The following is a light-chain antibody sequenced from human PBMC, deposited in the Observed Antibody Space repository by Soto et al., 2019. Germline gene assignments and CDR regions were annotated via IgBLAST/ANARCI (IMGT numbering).Light chain of an antibody. CDR3: NSYIGRDTLGV. Sequence: QSALAQPPSASGFPGQSVTISCTGTNSDVGASKFVSWYQQHPGKAPKLLLYEVSERPSGVPDRFSGSKSGDTASLTVSGLQAEDEADYYCNSYIGRDTLGVFGTGTKVTVL. J-gene: IGLJ1*01. CDR2: EVS. V-gene: IGLV2-8*01. CDR1: NSDVGASKF.